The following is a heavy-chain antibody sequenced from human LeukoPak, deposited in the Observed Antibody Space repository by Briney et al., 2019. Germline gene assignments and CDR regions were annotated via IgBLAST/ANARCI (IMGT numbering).Heavy chain of an antibody. CDR2: ISWNSGSI. D-gene: IGHD5-18*01. CDR3: AKGYSYGITYYFDY. CDR1: GFIFDDYA. Sequence: GRSLRLSCAASGFIFDDYAMHLVRQAPGKGLEWVSGISWNSGSIVYADSVKGRFTISRDSAKNSLYLQMNSLRAEDMALYYCAKGYSYGITYYFDYWGQGTLVTVSS. J-gene: IGHJ4*02. V-gene: IGHV3-9*03.